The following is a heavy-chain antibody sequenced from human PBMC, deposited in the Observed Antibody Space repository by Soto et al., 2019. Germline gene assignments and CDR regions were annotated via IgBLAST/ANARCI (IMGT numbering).Heavy chain of an antibody. CDR2: ISGSGGST. Sequence: PGGSLRLSCAASGFTFSSYAMSWVRQAPGKGLEWVSAISGSGGSTYYADSVKGRFTISRDNAKNTLYLQMNSLRAEDTAVYYCAKTMVQANYGMDVWGQCTTVTVSS. CDR1: GFTFSSYA. J-gene: IGHJ6*02. CDR3: AKTMVQANYGMDV. D-gene: IGHD3-10*01. V-gene: IGHV3-23*01.